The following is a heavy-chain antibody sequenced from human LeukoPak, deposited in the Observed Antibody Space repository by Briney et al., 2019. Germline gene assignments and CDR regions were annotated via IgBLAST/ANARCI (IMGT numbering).Heavy chain of an antibody. D-gene: IGHD3-22*01. V-gene: IGHV4-34*01. CDR1: GGSFSGYY. Sequence: SETLSLTCTVYGGSFSGYYWSWIRQPPGKGLEWIGEINHSGSTNYNPSLKSRVTISVDTSKNQFSLKLSSVTAADTAVYYCARDRYYYDSSARYFDYWGQGTLVTVSS. J-gene: IGHJ4*02. CDR3: ARDRYYYDSSARYFDY. CDR2: INHSGST.